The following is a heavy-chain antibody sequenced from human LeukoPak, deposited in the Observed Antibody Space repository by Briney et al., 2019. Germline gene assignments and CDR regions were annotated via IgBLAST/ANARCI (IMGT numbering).Heavy chain of an antibody. V-gene: IGHV1-69*01. Sequence: SVKVSCKACVGTLRSYASSWVRQAPARERAWVGGIIPIFGTANYAKKFQGRATITADESTSTAYMELSSLRSEDTAVYYCARAPLVQYSSGWYAYWGQGTLVTVSS. J-gene: IGHJ4*02. CDR1: VGTLRSYA. CDR2: IIPIFGTA. D-gene: IGHD6-19*01. CDR3: ARAPLVQYSSGWYAY.